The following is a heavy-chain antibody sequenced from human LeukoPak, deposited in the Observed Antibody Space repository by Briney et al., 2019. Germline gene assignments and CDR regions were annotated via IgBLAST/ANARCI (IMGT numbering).Heavy chain of an antibody. CDR3: AKGGIVVPYSP. V-gene: IGHV4-59*01. J-gene: IGHJ5*02. CDR2: IYYSGST. Sequence: PSETLSLTCTVSGGSISSYYWSWIRQPPGKGLEWIGYIYYSGSTNYNPSLKSRVTISVDTSKNQFSLKLSSATAADTAVYYCAKGGIVVPYSPWGQGTLVTVSS. CDR1: GGSISSYY. D-gene: IGHD3-22*01.